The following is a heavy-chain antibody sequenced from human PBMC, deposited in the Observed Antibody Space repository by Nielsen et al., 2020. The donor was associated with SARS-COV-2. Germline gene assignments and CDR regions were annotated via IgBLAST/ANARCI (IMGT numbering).Heavy chain of an antibody. CDR3: ARRGYSYGYYYYYGMDV. Sequence: GESLKISCKGSGYSFTSYWIGWVRQMPGKGLEWMGIIYPGDSDTRYSPSFQGQVTISADKSINTAYLQWSSLKASDTAMYYCARRGYSYGYYYYYGMDVWGQGTTVTVSS. J-gene: IGHJ6*02. V-gene: IGHV5-51*01. CDR1: GYSFTSYW. CDR2: IYPGDSDT. D-gene: IGHD5-18*01.